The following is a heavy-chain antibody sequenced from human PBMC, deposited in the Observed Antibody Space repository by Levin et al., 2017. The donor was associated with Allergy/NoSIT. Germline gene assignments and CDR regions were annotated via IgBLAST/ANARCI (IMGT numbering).Heavy chain of an antibody. J-gene: IGHJ4*02. CDR3: AKDLLFRRITMVRGESYFDY. Sequence: GGSLRLSCAASGFTFDDYAMHWVRQAPGKGLEWVSGISWNSGSIGYADSVKGRFTISRDNAKNSLYLQMNSLRAEDTALYYCAKDLLFRRITMVRGESYFDYWGQGTLVTVSS. CDR2: ISWNSGSI. V-gene: IGHV3-9*01. D-gene: IGHD3-10*01. CDR1: GFTFDDYA.